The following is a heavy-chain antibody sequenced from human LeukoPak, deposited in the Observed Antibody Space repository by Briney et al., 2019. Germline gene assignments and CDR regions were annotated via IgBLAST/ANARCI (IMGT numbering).Heavy chain of an antibody. CDR2: INYNSGGT. Sequence: ASVKVSCKASGYTFTSYYMHWVRQAPGQGIEWMGWINYNSGGTNYAQKFQGRVTMTRDTSTSTAYMELSRLTSDDTAVYYCAREGIGAADDSFDYWGQGTLVTVSP. D-gene: IGHD6-13*01. CDR3: AREGIGAADDSFDY. J-gene: IGHJ4*02. CDR1: GYTFTSYY. V-gene: IGHV1-2*02.